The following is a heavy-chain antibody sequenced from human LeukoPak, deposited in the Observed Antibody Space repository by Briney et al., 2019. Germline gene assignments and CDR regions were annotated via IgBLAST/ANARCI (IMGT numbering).Heavy chain of an antibody. Sequence: GGSLRLSCAASGFTLSSYSMNWVRQAPGKGLEWVSSISSSSSYIHYTDSVKGRFTISRDNTKKSLDLQMNSLRAEDTAVYYCARDRYDRSGNYDYWGQGTLVTV. D-gene: IGHD3-22*01. CDR1: GFTLSSYS. CDR3: ARDRYDRSGNYDY. CDR2: ISSSSSYI. V-gene: IGHV3-21*01. J-gene: IGHJ4*02.